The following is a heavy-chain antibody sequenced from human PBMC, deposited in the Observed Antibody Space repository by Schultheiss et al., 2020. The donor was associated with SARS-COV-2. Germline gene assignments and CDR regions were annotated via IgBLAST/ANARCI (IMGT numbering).Heavy chain of an antibody. CDR2: ISVYNGNT. CDR3: ARELSGGPKLYYDTKAAFDI. J-gene: IGHJ3*02. CDR1: GGTFSSYA. Sequence: ASVKVSCKASGGTFSSYAISWVRQAPGQGPEWMGWISVYNGNTNYAQKLQGRVTMTTDTSTSTAYMELRSLRSDDTAVYYCARELSGGPKLYYDTKAAFDIWGQGTMVTVSS. D-gene: IGHD3-22*01. V-gene: IGHV1-18*01.